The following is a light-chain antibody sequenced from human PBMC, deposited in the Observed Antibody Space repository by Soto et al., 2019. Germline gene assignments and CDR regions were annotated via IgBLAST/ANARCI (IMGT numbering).Light chain of an antibody. CDR2: LGS. V-gene: IGKV2-28*01. CDR1: QSLLHSNGYNS. J-gene: IGKJ2*01. CDR3: MQNRQPPYT. Sequence: DIVMTQSPLALPVTSGEPASISCRSSQSLLHSNGYNSLDWYLQKPGQSPQLRIYLGSIRASGVPDRFSGGGSDRDFTLNISRVEAEDVGVYYCMQNRQPPYTFGQGTKLELK.